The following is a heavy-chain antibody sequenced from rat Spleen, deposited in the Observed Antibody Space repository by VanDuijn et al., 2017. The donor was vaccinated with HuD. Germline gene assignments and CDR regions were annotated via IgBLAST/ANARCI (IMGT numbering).Heavy chain of an antibody. CDR3: ARHYDYSNWFAY. CDR2: ISFEGSST. D-gene: IGHD1-5*01. J-gene: IGHJ3*01. Sequence: EVQLVESGGGLVQPGRSLKLSCAASGFTFSDYYMAWVRQAPKKGLEWVASISFEGSSTSYGDSVKGRFTISRDNAKSTLYLQRNSLRSEDTATYYCARHYDYSNWFAYWGQGTLVTVSS. CDR1: GFTFSDYY. V-gene: IGHV5-22*01.